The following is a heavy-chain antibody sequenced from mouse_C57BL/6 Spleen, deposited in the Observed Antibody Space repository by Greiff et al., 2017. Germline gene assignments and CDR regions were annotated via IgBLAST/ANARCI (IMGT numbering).Heavy chain of an antibody. J-gene: IGHJ4*01. Sequence: EVKVVESGGDLVKPGGSLKLSCAASGFTFSSYGMSWVRQTPDKRLEWVATISSGGSYTYYPDSVKGRFTISRDNAKNTLYQQMSSLKSEDTAMYYCARQLGGDAMDYWGQGTSVTVSS. V-gene: IGHV5-6*01. CDR2: ISSGGSYT. D-gene: IGHD4-1*01. CDR3: ARQLGGDAMDY. CDR1: GFTFSSYG.